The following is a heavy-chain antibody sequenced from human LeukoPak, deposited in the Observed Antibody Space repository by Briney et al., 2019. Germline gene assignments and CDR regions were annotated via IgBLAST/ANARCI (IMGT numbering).Heavy chain of an antibody. D-gene: IGHD2-2*01. V-gene: IGHV4-31*03. J-gene: IGHJ3*02. CDR2: IYYSGST. Sequence: SETLSLTCTVSGGSISSGGYYWSWIRQHPGKGLEWIGYIYYSGSTYYNPSLKSRVTISVDTSKNQFSLKLSSVTAADTAVYYCARRPHGVYCSSTSCYAGAFDIWGQGTMVTVSS. CDR1: GGSISSGGYY. CDR3: ARRPHGVYCSSTSCYAGAFDI.